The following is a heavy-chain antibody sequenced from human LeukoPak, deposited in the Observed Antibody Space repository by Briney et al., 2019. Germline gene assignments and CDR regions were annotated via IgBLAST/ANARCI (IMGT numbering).Heavy chain of an antibody. CDR1: GGSISSSSYY. J-gene: IGHJ4*02. V-gene: IGHV4-39*07. CDR2: IYYSGST. CDR3: AMSVTIAGAFVVSLSY. D-gene: IGHD3-22*01. Sequence: SETLSLTCTVSGGSISSSSYYWGWIRQPPGKGLEWIGSIYYSGSTYYNPSLKSRVTISVDTSKNQFSLKLSSVTAADTAVYYCAMSVTIAGAFVVSLSYWGQGTLVTVSS.